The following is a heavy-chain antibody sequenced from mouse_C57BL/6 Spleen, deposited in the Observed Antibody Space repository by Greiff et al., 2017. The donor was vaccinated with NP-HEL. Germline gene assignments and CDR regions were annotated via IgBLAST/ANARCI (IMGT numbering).Heavy chain of an antibody. CDR2: IDPENGDT. J-gene: IGHJ3*01. CDR1: GFNIKDDY. D-gene: IGHD3-2*01. CDR3: TRQRQFAY. V-gene: IGHV14-4*01. Sequence: VQLQQSWAELVRPGASVKLSCTASGFNIKDDYMHWVKQRPEQGLEWIGWIDPENGDTEYASKFQGKATITADTSSNTAYLQLSSLTSEDTAVYYCTRQRQFAYWGQGTLVTVSA.